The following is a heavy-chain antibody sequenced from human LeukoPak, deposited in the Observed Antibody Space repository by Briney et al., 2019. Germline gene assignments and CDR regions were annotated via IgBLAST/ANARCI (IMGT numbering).Heavy chain of an antibody. J-gene: IGHJ4*02. CDR1: GFTFSSYG. Sequence: GGSLRLSCAASGFTFSSYGMHWVRQAPGKGLEWVAVISYDGSNKYYADSVKGRFTISRDNSKNSLYLQMNSLRVEDTALYYCTKSQVGALAYFDYWGQGTLVTVSS. CDR3: TKSQVGALAYFDY. D-gene: IGHD1-26*01. CDR2: ISYDGSNK. V-gene: IGHV3-30*18.